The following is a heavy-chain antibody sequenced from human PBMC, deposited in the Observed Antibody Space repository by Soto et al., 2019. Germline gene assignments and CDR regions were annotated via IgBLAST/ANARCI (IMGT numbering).Heavy chain of an antibody. CDR3: ARDDYGDYEYFQH. CDR2: ISSSGSTI. D-gene: IGHD4-17*01. Sequence: GGSLRLSCAASGFTFSSYEMNWVRQVPGKGLEWVSYISSSGSTIYYADSVKGRFTISRDNAKNSLYLQMNSLRAEDTAVYYCARDDYGDYEYFQHWGQGTLVTVSS. J-gene: IGHJ1*01. V-gene: IGHV3-48*03. CDR1: GFTFSSYE.